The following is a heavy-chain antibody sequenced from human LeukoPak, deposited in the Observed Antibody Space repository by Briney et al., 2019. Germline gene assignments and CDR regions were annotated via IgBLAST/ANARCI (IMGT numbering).Heavy chain of an antibody. CDR1: VYTFTGYY. CDR3: ARSTGYYYDSSGYSWVH. D-gene: IGHD3-22*01. V-gene: IGHV1-2*02. Sequence: ASVKVSCNAFVYTFTGYYMHLVRQAPGQGLVWIGCIYPNSVGTNHAQKFEGRVTMTSDTAISTAYMELRRLRSNDTAVYYCARSTGYYYDSSGYSWVHWGQGTLVTVSS. CDR2: IYPNSVGT. J-gene: IGHJ4*02.